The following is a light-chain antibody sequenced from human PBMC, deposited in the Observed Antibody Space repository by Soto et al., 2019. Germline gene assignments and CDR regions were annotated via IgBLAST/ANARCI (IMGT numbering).Light chain of an antibody. CDR2: EVS. CDR1: SSDIGGYNY. J-gene: IGLJ2*01. V-gene: IGLV2-8*01. CDR3: SSYAGSNNFEV. Sequence: QSVLTQPPSASGSPGQSVTISCTGTSSDIGGYNYVSWYQQHSGKAPNLMIYEVSKRPSGVPDRFSGSKSGNTASLTVSGHQAEDEADSYCSSYAGSNNFEVFGGGTQLTVL.